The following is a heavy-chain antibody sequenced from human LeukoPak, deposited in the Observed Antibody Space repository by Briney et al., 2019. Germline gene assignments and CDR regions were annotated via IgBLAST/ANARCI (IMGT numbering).Heavy chain of an antibody. J-gene: IGHJ4*02. CDR2: IYYSGST. CDR1: GGSLSSYH. V-gene: IGHV4-59*01. Sequence: SETLSLTCTVSGGSLSSYHWNWIRQPPGKGLEWIGYIYYSGSTKYNPSLKSRGTISIDTSKNQFSLKLSSVTAADTAVYYCARTGDSGYDYSDHWGQGTLVTVSS. D-gene: IGHD5-12*01. CDR3: ARTGDSGYDYSDH.